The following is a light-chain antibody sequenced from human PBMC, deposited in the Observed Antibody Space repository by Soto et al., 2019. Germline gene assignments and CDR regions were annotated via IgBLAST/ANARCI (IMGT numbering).Light chain of an antibody. CDR1: QTVRSNY. V-gene: IGKV3-20*01. CDR2: GAS. Sequence: VLTQSPGTLSLSPGDRATLSCRASQTVRSNYLAWCQQRPGQAPRLLIYGASNRATGIPDRFSGSGSGTDFTLTISRLEPEDFAVYYCQQYGSSGTFGQGTKVDIK. CDR3: QQYGSSGT. J-gene: IGKJ1*01.